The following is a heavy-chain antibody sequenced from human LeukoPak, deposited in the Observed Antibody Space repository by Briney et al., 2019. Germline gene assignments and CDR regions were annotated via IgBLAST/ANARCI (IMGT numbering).Heavy chain of an antibody. CDR1: GGSITSSSYY. CDR3: ARTYSSGWYFFDY. Sequence: PSETQSLTCTVSGGSITSSSYYWGWIRQPPGKGLEWIGSIYYSGSTYYNPSLKSRVTISVDTSKNQFSLKLSSVTAADTAVYYCARTYSSGWYFFDYWGQGTLVTVSS. V-gene: IGHV4-39*01. CDR2: IYYSGST. D-gene: IGHD6-19*01. J-gene: IGHJ4*02.